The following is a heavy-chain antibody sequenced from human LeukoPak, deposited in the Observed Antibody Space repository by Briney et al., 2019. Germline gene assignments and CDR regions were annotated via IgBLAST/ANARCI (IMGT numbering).Heavy chain of an antibody. Sequence: GESLKISCKGSGYIFPNYWIAWVRQMPGKGLEWMGIIYPGDSDTRYSPSFQGQVTISADKSISTAYLQWSSLKASDTAMYYCARLSWALPCSSTRCNPNWFDPWGQGTLVTVSS. V-gene: IGHV5-51*01. CDR3: ARLSWALPCSSTRCNPNWFDP. CDR2: IYPGDSDT. J-gene: IGHJ5*02. CDR1: GYIFPNYW. D-gene: IGHD2-2*01.